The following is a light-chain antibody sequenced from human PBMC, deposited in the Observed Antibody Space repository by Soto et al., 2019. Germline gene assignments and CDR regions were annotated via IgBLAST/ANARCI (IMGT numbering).Light chain of an antibody. V-gene: IGKV3-15*01. J-gene: IGKJ5*01. Sequence: EIVMTQSPATLSVSPGESATLSCKTSQSVANNLAWYQQKPGQAPRLLIYGASTRATGIPARFSGSGSGTEFTLTISSLQSEDFAVYHCQQYSDWPITFGQGTRLDIK. CDR3: QQYSDWPIT. CDR1: QSVANN. CDR2: GAS.